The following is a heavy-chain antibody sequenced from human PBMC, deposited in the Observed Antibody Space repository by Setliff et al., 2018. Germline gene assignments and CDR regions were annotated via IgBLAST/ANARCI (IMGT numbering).Heavy chain of an antibody. Sequence: SVKVSCKASGGTFSNHAISWVRQAPGQGLEWMGGIIPLLETSKYAQKFQGRVTITADQTTNTAHMEVSSLRSEDMAVYYCARTKMDVVAAAAKYTSLDVWGQGTSVTVSS. CDR2: IIPLLETS. J-gene: IGHJ6*02. CDR3: ARTKMDVVAAAAKYTSLDV. D-gene: IGHD6-13*01. V-gene: IGHV1-69*10. CDR1: GGTFSNHA.